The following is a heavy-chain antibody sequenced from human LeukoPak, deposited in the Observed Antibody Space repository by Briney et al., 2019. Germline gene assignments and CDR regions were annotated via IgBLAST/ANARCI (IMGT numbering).Heavy chain of an antibody. Sequence: SETLSLTCTVSGGSISSYYWSWIRQPPGKGLEWIGYIYYSGSTNYNPSLKSRVTISVGTSKNQFSLKLSSVTAADTAVYYCARGDGIAVAGDYWGQGTLVTVSS. CDR3: ARGDGIAVAGDY. CDR1: GGSISSYY. J-gene: IGHJ4*02. D-gene: IGHD6-19*01. CDR2: IYYSGST. V-gene: IGHV4-59*01.